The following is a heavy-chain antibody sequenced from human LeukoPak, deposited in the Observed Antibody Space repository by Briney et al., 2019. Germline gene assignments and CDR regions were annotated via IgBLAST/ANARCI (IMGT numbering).Heavy chain of an antibody. CDR1: GFTFTTHW. J-gene: IGHJ4*02. CDR3: ATGRAAHLFDY. Sequence: PGGSLRLSCAASGFTFTTHWMIWVRQAPGKGLEWVANIKQDGSETYYVDSVKGRFTISRDNAKNSLYLQMNSLRAEDTAIYYCATGRAAHLFDYWGQGILVTVPS. CDR2: IKQDGSET. D-gene: IGHD6-6*01. V-gene: IGHV3-7*01.